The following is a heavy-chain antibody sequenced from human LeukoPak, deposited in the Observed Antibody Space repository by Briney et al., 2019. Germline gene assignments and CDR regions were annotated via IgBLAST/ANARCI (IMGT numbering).Heavy chain of an antibody. Sequence: ASVKVSCKASGYTFTTYYIHWVRQAPGQGLEWMGIINPSDGSTSYAQKFQGRVTMTTDTSTSTAYMELRSLRSDDTAVYYCARGITMAAFDIWGQGTMVTVSS. CDR2: INPSDGST. CDR1: GYTFTTYY. J-gene: IGHJ3*02. CDR3: ARGITMAAFDI. V-gene: IGHV1-46*01. D-gene: IGHD3-10*01.